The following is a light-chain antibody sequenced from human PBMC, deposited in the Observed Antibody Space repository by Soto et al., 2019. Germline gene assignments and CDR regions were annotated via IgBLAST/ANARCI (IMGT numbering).Light chain of an antibody. CDR3: NSYTSSSTYV. Sequence: QSALPQPASVSGSLGQSITISFTGTSSDVGGYNYVSWYQQHPGKAPKLVIYDVSNRPSGVSNRFSGSKSGNTASLTISGLQAEDEADYYCNSYTSSSTYVFGTGTKVTVL. CDR1: SSDVGGYNY. V-gene: IGLV2-14*01. CDR2: DVS. J-gene: IGLJ1*01.